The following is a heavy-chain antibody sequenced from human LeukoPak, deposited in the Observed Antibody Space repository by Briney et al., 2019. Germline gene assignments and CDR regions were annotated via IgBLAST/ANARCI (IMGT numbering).Heavy chain of an antibody. J-gene: IGHJ4*02. Sequence: GGSLRLSCAASGFNFSSYWMHWVRQVPGRGLVWVSRINGDGSSTNYADAVKGRFTISRDNTKNTLYLQMNSLRAEDTAVYYCARGYSSGSRWGYWGQGTLVTVSS. CDR1: GFNFSSYW. D-gene: IGHD6-19*01. V-gene: IGHV3-74*01. CDR3: ARGYSSGSRWGY. CDR2: INGDGSST.